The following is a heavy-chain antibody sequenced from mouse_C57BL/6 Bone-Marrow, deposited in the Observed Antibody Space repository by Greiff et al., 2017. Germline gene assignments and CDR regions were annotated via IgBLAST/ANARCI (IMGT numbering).Heavy chain of an antibody. Sequence: KLVESGGYLVKPGGSLKLSCAASGFTFSSYGMSLVRQTPDKRLDWVATISSGGSYTYYPDSVKGRFTISRDNAKNTLYLQMSSLKSEDTAMYYCARRNWAMDYWGKGTSVTVSS. CDR2: ISSGGSYT. V-gene: IGHV5-6*02. J-gene: IGHJ4*01. CDR3: ARRNWAMDY. CDR1: GFTFSSYG. D-gene: IGHD4-1*01.